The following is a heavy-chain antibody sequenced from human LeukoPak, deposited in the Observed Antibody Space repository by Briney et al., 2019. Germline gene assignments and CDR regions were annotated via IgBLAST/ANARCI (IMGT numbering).Heavy chain of an antibody. Sequence: SETLSLTCTVSGGFISSYYWSWIRQPPGKGLEWIGYIYYSGSTNYNPSLKSRVTISVDTSKNQFSLRLSSVTAADTAVYYCARGRGSGDYWGQGTLVTVSS. CDR1: GGFISSYY. D-gene: IGHD6-25*01. J-gene: IGHJ4*02. CDR3: ARGRGSGDY. CDR2: IYYSGST. V-gene: IGHV4-59*01.